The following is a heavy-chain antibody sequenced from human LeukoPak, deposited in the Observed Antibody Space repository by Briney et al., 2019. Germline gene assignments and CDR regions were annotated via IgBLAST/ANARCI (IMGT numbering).Heavy chain of an antibody. V-gene: IGHV4-34*01. D-gene: IGHD6-13*01. CDR2: INHSGST. J-gene: IGHJ5*02. CDR3: ARAGSSSWYSSLTGPRDWSFDP. Sequence: KPSETLSLTCAVYGGSFSGYYWSWIRQPPGKGLEWIGEINHSGSTNSNPSLRSRVTISVDTSKNQFSLKLSSVTAADTAVYYCARAGSSSWYSSLTGPRDWSFDPWGQGTLVTVSS. CDR1: GGSFSGYY.